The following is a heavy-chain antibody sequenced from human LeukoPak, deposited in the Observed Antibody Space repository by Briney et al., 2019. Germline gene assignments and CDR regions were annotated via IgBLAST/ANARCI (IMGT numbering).Heavy chain of an antibody. V-gene: IGHV1-69*13. J-gene: IGHJ4*02. CDR2: IIPIFGTA. CDR1: GGTFSSYA. D-gene: IGHD2-2*01. Sequence: SVKVSCKASGGTFSSYAISWVRQAPGQGLEWMGGIIPIFGTANYAQEFQGRVTITADESTSTAYMELSSLRSEDTAVYYCARAQGYCSSTSCPYYFDYWGQGTLVTVSS. CDR3: ARAQGYCSSTSCPYYFDY.